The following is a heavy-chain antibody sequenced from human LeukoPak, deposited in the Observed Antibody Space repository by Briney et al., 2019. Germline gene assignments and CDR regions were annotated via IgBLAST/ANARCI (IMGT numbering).Heavy chain of an antibody. V-gene: IGHV3-7*04. D-gene: IGHD5-12*01. Sequence: PGGSLRLSCAASAFTFSSFRMSWVRQAQGKGLEWGANIKPDGSEKYYVDSVKGRFTISRDNAKNSLYLQMHSVRAEDTAVYYGARDHGEWGYGYDAFDIWVQGRVITVCS. J-gene: IGHJ3*02. CDR1: AFTFSSFR. CDR2: IKPDGSEK. CDR3: ARDHGEWGYGYDAFDI.